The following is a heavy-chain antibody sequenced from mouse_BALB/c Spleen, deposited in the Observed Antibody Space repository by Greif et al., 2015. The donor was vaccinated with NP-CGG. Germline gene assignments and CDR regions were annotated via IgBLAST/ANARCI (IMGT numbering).Heavy chain of an antibody. V-gene: IGHV2-2*02. Sequence: QVQLQQSGPGLVQPSQSLSITCTVSGFSLTSYGVHWVRQSPGKGLEWLGVIWRGGSTDYNAAFISRLSISKDNSKSQVFFKMNSLQANDTAIYYCARNYGGGYYYAMDYWGQGTSVTVSS. CDR3: ARNYGGGYYYAMDY. J-gene: IGHJ4*01. D-gene: IGHD1-1*01. CDR1: GFSLTSYG. CDR2: IWRGGST.